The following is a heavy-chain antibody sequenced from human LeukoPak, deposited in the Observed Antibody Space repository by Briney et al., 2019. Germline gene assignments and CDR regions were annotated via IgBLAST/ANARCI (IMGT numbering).Heavy chain of an antibody. Sequence: PGGSLRLSCAASGFSFSSYTMGWVRQAPGKGLQWVSAIFGGGDDTFYADSVKGRFTISRDNAKNSLYLQMNSLRADDTAVYYCARLAAGGSYYYYMDVWGKGTTVTVSS. D-gene: IGHD6-25*01. CDR2: IFGGGDDT. CDR3: ARLAAGGSYYYYMDV. V-gene: IGHV3-23*01. J-gene: IGHJ6*03. CDR1: GFSFSSYT.